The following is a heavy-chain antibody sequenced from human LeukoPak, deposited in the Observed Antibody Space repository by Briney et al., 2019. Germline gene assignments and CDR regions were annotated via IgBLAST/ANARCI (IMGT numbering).Heavy chain of an antibody. CDR1: GYTFTSYG. CDR3: ARFEDYGGNSGYFDY. Sequence: ASVKVSCKASGYTFTSYGISWVRQAPGQGLEWMGWISAYNGNTNYAQKLQGRVTMTTDTSTSTAYMELRSLRSDDTAVYYCARFEDYGGNSGYFDYWGQGTLVTVSS. D-gene: IGHD4-23*01. J-gene: IGHJ4*02. CDR2: ISAYNGNT. V-gene: IGHV1-18*01.